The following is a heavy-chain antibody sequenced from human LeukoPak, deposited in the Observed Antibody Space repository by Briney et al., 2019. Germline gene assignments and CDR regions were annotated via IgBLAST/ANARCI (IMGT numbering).Heavy chain of an antibody. Sequence: GGSLRLSCTASGFTFGDYAMSWVRQAPGKGLEWVAVISYAGSNKYYADSVKGRFTISRDNSKNTLYLQMNSLRAEDTAVYYCARESPNWDFDYWGQGTLVTVSS. D-gene: IGHD3-16*01. V-gene: IGHV3-30-3*01. CDR2: ISYAGSNK. CDR3: ARESPNWDFDY. J-gene: IGHJ4*02. CDR1: GFTFGDYA.